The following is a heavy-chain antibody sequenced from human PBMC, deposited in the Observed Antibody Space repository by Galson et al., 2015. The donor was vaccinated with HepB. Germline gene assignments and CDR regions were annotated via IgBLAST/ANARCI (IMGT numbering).Heavy chain of an antibody. CDR1: GYTFTGYY. D-gene: IGHD3-10*01. J-gene: IGHJ5*02. CDR3: ARQGEGLHANYFAP. Sequence: SVKVSCKASGYTFTGYYMQWVRQAPGRGLEWMGRISPKTGGTVYAQRFQGRVTMTSDTSISTAYMELNSLTSNDTAVYYCARQGEGLHANYFAPWGQGTLVTVSS. CDR2: ISPKTGGT. V-gene: IGHV1-2*06.